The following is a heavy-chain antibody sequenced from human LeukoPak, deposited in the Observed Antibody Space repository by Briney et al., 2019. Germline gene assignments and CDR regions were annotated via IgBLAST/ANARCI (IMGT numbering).Heavy chain of an antibody. V-gene: IGHV3-30*18. CDR3: AKWRD. Sequence: GGSLRLSCAVSGFTFSSYGMHWVRQAPGKGLEWVAVISYDGSNKYYADSVKGRFTISRDNSKNTLYLQMNSLRAEATAVYYCAKWRDWGQGTLVTVSS. CDR2: ISYDGSNK. CDR1: GFTFSSYG. J-gene: IGHJ4*02.